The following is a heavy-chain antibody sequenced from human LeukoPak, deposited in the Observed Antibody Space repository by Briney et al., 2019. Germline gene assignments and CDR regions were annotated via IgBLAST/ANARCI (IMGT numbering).Heavy chain of an antibody. D-gene: IGHD3-10*01. CDR3: ARGQGNRLLWVGESLSNINPLDY. Sequence: ASVKVSCKASGYTFTSYGISWVRQAPGQGLEWMGGFDPEDGETIYAQKFQGRVTMTADTSTSTAYMELRSLRSDDTAVYYCARGQGNRLLWVGESLSNINPLDYWGQGTLVTVSS. J-gene: IGHJ4*02. CDR1: GYTFTSYG. V-gene: IGHV1-18*01. CDR2: FDPEDGET.